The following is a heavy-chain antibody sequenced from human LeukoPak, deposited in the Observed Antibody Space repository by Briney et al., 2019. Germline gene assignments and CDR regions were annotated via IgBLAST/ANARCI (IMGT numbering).Heavy chain of an antibody. D-gene: IGHD5-18*01. CDR1: GGSISSSSYY. J-gene: IGHJ4*02. CDR3: ARRASYGVRPPFDY. Sequence: PSETLSLTCTVSGGSISSSSYYWGWIRQPPGKGLEWIGSIYYSGSTYYNPSLKSRVTISVDTSKNQFSLKLSSVTAADTAVYYCARRASYGVRPPFDYWGQGTLVTVSS. V-gene: IGHV4-39*01. CDR2: IYYSGST.